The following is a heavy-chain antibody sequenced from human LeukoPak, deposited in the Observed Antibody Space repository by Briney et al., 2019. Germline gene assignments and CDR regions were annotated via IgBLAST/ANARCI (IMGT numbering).Heavy chain of an antibody. Sequence: PGGSLRLSCAASGFTFTTYEMNWVRQAPGKGLEWVSYISGNGSSIYYADSVEGRFTISRDNAKHSLYLQMNSLRAEDTAVYYCARDDVLSLGISFDLWGRGTLVTVSS. J-gene: IGHJ2*01. CDR1: GFTFTTYE. D-gene: IGHD3-10*02. CDR3: ARDDVLSLGISFDL. V-gene: IGHV3-48*03. CDR2: ISGNGSSI.